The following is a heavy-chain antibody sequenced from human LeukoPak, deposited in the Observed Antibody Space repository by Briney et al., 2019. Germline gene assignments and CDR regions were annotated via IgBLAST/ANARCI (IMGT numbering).Heavy chain of an antibody. J-gene: IGHJ4*02. Sequence: GESLKISCKGSGYNFATYWIGWVRQMPGKGLEWMGIIYPGDSDTRYSPSFQGQVTISADKSISTAYLQWSSLKASDTAMYYCARHLGNDYSNLVYWGQGTLVTVSS. CDR3: ARHLGNDYSNLVY. CDR2: IYPGDSDT. D-gene: IGHD4-4*01. CDR1: GYNFATYW. V-gene: IGHV5-51*01.